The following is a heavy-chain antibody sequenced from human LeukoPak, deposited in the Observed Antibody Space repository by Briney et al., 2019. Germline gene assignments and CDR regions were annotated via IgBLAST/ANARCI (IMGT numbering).Heavy chain of an antibody. Sequence: GGSLRLSCAASGFTFSSYEMNWVRQAPGKGLEWVSYISSSGSTIYYADSMKGRFTISRDNSKNTLYLQMNSLRAEDTAVYYCAKDGESSSAHYYYYYMDVWGKGTTVTVSS. CDR3: AKDGESSSAHYYYYYMDV. CDR2: ISSSGSTI. D-gene: IGHD6-6*01. CDR1: GFTFSSYE. J-gene: IGHJ6*03. V-gene: IGHV3-48*03.